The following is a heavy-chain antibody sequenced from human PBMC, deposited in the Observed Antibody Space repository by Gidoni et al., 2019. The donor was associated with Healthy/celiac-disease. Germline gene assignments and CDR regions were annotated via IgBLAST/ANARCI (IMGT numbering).Heavy chain of an antibody. CDR2: IIPILGIA. CDR3: ASGGVVPAALRGYYYYGMDV. J-gene: IGHJ6*02. Sequence: QVQLVQSGAEVKKPGSSVKVSCKASGGTFSSYAISWVRQAPGQGLEWMGRIIPILGIANYAQKFQGRVTITADKSTSTAYMELSSLRSEDTAVYYCASGGVVPAALRGYYYYGMDVWGQGTTVTVSS. D-gene: IGHD2-2*01. V-gene: IGHV1-69*04. CDR1: GGTFSSYA.